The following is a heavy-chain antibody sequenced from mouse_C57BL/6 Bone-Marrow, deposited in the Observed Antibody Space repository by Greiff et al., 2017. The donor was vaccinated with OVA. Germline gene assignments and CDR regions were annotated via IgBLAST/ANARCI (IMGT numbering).Heavy chain of an antibody. Sequence: VQLKESGPGLVKPSQSLSLTCSVTGYSITSGYYWNWIRQFPGNKLEWMGYISYDGSNNYNPSLKNRISITRDTSKNQFFLKLNSVTTEDTATYYCARGTTVPWFAYWGQGTLVTVSA. CDR1: GYSITSGYY. CDR3: ARGTTVPWFAY. J-gene: IGHJ3*01. D-gene: IGHD1-1*01. CDR2: ISYDGSN. V-gene: IGHV3-6*01.